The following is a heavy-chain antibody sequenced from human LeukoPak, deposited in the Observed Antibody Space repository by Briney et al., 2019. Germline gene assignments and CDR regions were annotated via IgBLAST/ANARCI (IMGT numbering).Heavy chain of an antibody. CDR3: ARHIPYHWNFMYYFDY. D-gene: IGHD1-7*01. Sequence: SETLSLTCTVSGGSISSSSYYWGWIRQPPGKGLEWIGSIYYSGSTYYNPSLKSRVTISVDTSKNQFSLKLSSVTAADTAVYYCARHIPYHWNFMYYFDYWGQGTLVTVSS. J-gene: IGHJ4*02. CDR2: IYYSGST. V-gene: IGHV4-39*01. CDR1: GGSISSSSYY.